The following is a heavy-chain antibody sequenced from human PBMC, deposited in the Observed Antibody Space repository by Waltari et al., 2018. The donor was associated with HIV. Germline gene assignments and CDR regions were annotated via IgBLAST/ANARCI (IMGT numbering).Heavy chain of an antibody. CDR3: ARDYRSPSGSYYYYGMDV. V-gene: IGHV4-31*03. Sequence: QVPLQESGPGMVKPSQTISLTCSVSGYSFSSGPYSWSWTRQFPGKGLEWIGYIYYSGSTSYNPSLESRVTISIDTSKNQLSLRLSSVTAADTAVYYCARDYRSPSGSYYYYGMDVWGQGTRVTVSS. J-gene: IGHJ6*02. CDR2: IYYSGST. CDR1: GYSFSSGPYS. D-gene: IGHD3-10*01.